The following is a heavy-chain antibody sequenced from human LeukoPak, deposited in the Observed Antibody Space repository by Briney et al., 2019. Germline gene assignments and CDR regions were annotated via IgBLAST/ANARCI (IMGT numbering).Heavy chain of an antibody. V-gene: IGHV3-30*02. D-gene: IGHD6-19*01. CDR3: AKDEWYSSGWYLDY. CDR1: GLTFSSYA. Sequence: GGSLRLSCAASGLTFSSYAMHWVRQTPGKGLEWVAFIRSDGSTKYYADSVKGRFTISRDNSRNTLYLQMNSLRAEDTAAYFCAKDEWYSSGWYLDYWGQGTLVTVSS. CDR2: IRSDGSTK. J-gene: IGHJ4*02.